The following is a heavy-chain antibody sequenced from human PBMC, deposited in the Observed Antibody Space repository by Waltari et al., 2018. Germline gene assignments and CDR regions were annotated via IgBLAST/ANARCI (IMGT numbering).Heavy chain of an antibody. CDR2: RVKGVRNE. V-gene: IGHV3-30*03. J-gene: IGHJ4*02. D-gene: IGHD2-15*01. CDR3: VRGGGPYFDY. Sequence: VQLVDSGGGVVQPGRSLRLSCAASGFSFRSDGMHWVRQAPGKGPGWVAARVKGVRNEHYAGPFEGRFTISRVNSNNMLYLQMNSLRAEDTAIYYCVRGGGPYFDYWGQGALVIVSS. CDR1: GFSFRSDG.